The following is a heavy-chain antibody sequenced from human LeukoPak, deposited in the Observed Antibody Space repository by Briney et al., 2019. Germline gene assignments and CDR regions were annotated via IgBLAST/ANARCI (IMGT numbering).Heavy chain of an antibody. CDR1: GGSISSYY. D-gene: IGHD1-1*01. Sequence: SETLSLTCTVSGGSISSYYWSWIRQPPGKGLEWIGYIYYSGSTNYNPSLKSRVTISVDTSKNQFSLKLSSVTAADTAVYYCARDRTGTDWGQGTLVTVSS. J-gene: IGHJ4*02. CDR2: IYYSGST. V-gene: IGHV4-59*01. CDR3: ARDRTGTD.